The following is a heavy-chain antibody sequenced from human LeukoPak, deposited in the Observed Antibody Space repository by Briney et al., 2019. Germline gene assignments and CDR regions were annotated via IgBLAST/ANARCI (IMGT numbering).Heavy chain of an antibody. CDR1: GGSITSTTDS. CDR3: ARMGGSGSYYYYYYYMDV. J-gene: IGHJ6*03. Sequence: SETLSLTCAVSGGSITSTTDSWAWVRQSPGKRLEWIGSIYSSGQSYYKVSLRSRVTMSVDTSKDLFSLKLTSVTAADTAVYYCARMGGSGSYYYYYYYMDVWGKGTTVTISS. CDR2: IYSSGQS. D-gene: IGHD3-10*01. V-gene: IGHV4-39*07.